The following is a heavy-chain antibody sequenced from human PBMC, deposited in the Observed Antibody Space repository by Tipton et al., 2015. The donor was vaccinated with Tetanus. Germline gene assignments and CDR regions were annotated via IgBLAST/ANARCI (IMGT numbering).Heavy chain of an antibody. Sequence: TLSLTCTVSGGSISNSNFYWSWIRQPPGKGLEWIGYICYSGSTYYNPSLKGRVTVSLDTSKNRFSLKLTSVTAADAAVYYCARPSTTVTPRAFDVWGQGTMVTVSS. CDR3: ARPSTTVTPRAFDV. D-gene: IGHD4-17*01. J-gene: IGHJ3*01. CDR1: GGSISNSNFY. V-gene: IGHV4-30-4*01. CDR2: ICYSGST.